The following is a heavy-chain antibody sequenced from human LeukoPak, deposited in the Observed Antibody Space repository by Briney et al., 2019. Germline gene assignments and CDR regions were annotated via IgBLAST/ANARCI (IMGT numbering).Heavy chain of an antibody. CDR1: GYTFTSYY. D-gene: IGHD1-20*01. J-gene: IGHJ6*02. V-gene: IGHV1-46*01. CDR3: ARARYNWNPRCFCYYYYGMDV. Sequence: GASVKVSCKASGYTFTSYYMHWVRQAPGQGLEWMGIINPSGGSTSYAQKFQGRVTMTRDTSTSTVYMELSSLRSEDTAVYYCARARYNWNPRCFCYYYYGMDVWGQGTTVTVSS. CDR2: INPSGGST.